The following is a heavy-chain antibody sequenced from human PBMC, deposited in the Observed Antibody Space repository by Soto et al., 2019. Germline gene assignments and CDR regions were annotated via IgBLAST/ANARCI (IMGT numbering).Heavy chain of an antibody. CDR1: GFSLSTSGVG. D-gene: IGHD4-17*01. CDR2: IYWDDDK. Sequence: QITLKESGPTLVKPTQTLTLTCTFSGFSLSTSGVGVGWIRQPPGKALEWLALIYWDDDKHYSPSLKSRLTITKDTSKNQVDLTMTNMDPVDTATYYCAHRRWPMTTVPTDGNWFDPWGQGTLVTVSS. V-gene: IGHV2-5*02. J-gene: IGHJ5*02. CDR3: AHRRWPMTTVPTDGNWFDP.